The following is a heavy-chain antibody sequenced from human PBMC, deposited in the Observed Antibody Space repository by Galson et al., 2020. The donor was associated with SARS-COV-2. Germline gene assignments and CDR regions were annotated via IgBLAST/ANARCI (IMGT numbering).Heavy chain of an antibody. CDR1: GFTFRRNG. V-gene: IGHV3-30*02. Sequence: GGSLRLSCAASGFTFRRNGMHWVRQAPGKGLEWVAFIRNDGRDKYFADSVKGRFTMSRDNSKNTLYLQINTLRPEDTAVYYCARDYGSGSYAFDIWGQGTMVTVSS. CDR2: IRNDGRDK. J-gene: IGHJ3*02. D-gene: IGHD3-10*01. CDR3: ARDYGSGSYAFDI.